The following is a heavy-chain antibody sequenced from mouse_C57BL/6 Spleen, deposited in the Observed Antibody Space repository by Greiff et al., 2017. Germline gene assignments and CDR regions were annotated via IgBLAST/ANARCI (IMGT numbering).Heavy chain of an antibody. J-gene: IGHJ3*01. Sequence: QVQLKESGPELVKPGASVKISCKASGYAFSSSWMNWVKQRPGKGLEWIGRIYPGDGDTNYNGKFKGKATLTADKSSSTAYMQLSSLTSEDSAVYFCAREGPWFAYWGQGTLVTVSA. CDR3: AREGPWFAY. CDR1: GYAFSSSW. V-gene: IGHV1-82*01. CDR2: IYPGDGDT.